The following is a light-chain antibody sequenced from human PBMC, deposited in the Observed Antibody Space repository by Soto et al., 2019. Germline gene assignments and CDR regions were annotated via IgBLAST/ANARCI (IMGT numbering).Light chain of an antibody. V-gene: IGLV2-14*03. CDR2: DVS. J-gene: IGLJ2*01. CDR3: TSWTTSTTMI. CDR1: RSDIGAYNF. Sequence: QSALTQPASVSGSPGQSITISCTGTRSDIGAYNFVSWYQQHPGEVPKLILYDVSVRPSGASNRFSGSKSGNTASLTISGLQAEDEADYYCTSWTTSTTMIFGGGTKVTVL.